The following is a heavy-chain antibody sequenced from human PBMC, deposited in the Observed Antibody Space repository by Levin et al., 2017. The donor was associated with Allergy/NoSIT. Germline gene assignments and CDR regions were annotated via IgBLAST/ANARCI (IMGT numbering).Heavy chain of an antibody. CDR2: IYSGGST. J-gene: IGHJ4*02. CDR3: ARGSYYDFWSEDPYYFDY. CDR1: GFTVSSNY. D-gene: IGHD3-3*01. V-gene: IGHV3-53*01. Sequence: PGGSLRLSCAASGFTVSSNYMSWVRQAPGKGLEWVSVIYSGGSTYYADSVKGRFTISRDNSKNTLYLQMNSLRAEDTAVYYCARGSYYDFWSEDPYYFDYWGQGTLVTVSS.